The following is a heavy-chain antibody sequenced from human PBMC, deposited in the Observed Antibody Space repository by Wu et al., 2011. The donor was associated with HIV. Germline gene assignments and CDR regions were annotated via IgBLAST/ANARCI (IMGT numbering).Heavy chain of an antibody. Sequence: VQLVQSGAEVKKPGSSVKVSCKASEAPSKTMLSAGCDRPLDKGLSGWVGSSHFWHNNYAQKFQGRLTITADESTSKAYMELSSLRSEDTAVYFCARVPPPSTVTPNYFYTMDVWGQGTTVTVSS. D-gene: IGHD4-17*01. CDR2: SSHFWHN. J-gene: IGHJ6*02. V-gene: IGHV1-69*15. CDR1: EAPSKTML. CDR3: ARVPPPSTVTPNYFYTMDV.